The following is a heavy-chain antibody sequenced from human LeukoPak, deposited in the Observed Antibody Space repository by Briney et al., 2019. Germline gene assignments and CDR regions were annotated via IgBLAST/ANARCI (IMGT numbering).Heavy chain of an antibody. CDR3: ARVIRFHDAFDI. CDR2: INHSGST. Sequence: SETLSLTCAVYGGSFSGHYWSWIRQPPGKGLEWIGEINHSGSTYYNPSLKSRVTISVDTSKNQFSLKLSSVTAADTAVYYCARVIRFHDAFDIWGQGTMVTVSS. J-gene: IGHJ3*02. CDR1: GGSFSGHY. V-gene: IGHV4-34*01. D-gene: IGHD3-16*01.